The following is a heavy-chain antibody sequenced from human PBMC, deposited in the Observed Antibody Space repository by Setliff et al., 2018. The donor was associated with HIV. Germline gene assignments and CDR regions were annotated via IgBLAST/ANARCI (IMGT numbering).Heavy chain of an antibody. CDR1: GYRFTDYW. D-gene: IGHD6-25*01. J-gene: IGHJ5*02. Sequence: PGESLKISCRGSGYRFTDYWIGWVRQMPGKGLEWMGVIYPGDSDTRYNPSFQGQVAISADKSTSTAYLQWSSLKASDTAMYYCARRLYSSEAFDPWGQGTLVTVS. V-gene: IGHV5-51*01. CDR3: ARRLYSSEAFDP. CDR2: IYPGDSDT.